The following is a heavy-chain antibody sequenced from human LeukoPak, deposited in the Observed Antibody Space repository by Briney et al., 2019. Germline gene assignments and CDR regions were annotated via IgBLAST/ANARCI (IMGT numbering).Heavy chain of an antibody. J-gene: IGHJ4*02. D-gene: IGHD5-24*01. CDR2: IYYSGST. V-gene: IGHV4-59*01. CDR1: GGSISSYY. CDR3: ARAVEMATIG. Sequence: SETLSLTCTVSGGSISSYYWSWIRQPPGKGLEWIGYIYYSGSTNYNPSLKSRVTISVDTSKNQFSLKLSSVTAADTAVYYCARAVEMATIGWGQGTLVTVSS.